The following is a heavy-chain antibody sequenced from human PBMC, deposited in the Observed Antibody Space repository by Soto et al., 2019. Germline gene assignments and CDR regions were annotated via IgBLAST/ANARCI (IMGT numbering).Heavy chain of an antibody. J-gene: IGHJ4*02. D-gene: IGHD5-18*01. CDR2: IITILGIA. Sequence: QVQLVQSGAEVKKPGSSVKVSCKASGGTFSSYTISWVRQAPGQGLEWMGRIITILGIANYAQKFQGRVTITADKSTSTAYMELSSLRSEDTAVYYCARLVDTADFDYGGQGTLVTVSS. V-gene: IGHV1-69*02. CDR1: GGTFSSYT. CDR3: ARLVDTADFDY.